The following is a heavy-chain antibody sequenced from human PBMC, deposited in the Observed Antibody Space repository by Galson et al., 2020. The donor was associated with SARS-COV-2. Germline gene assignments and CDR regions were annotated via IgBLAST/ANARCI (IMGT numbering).Heavy chain of an antibody. CDR3: ARDASWAMFGMDV. D-gene: IGHD1-26*01. CDR2: ISSNSDYI. Sequence: SSYTINWVRQAPGKGLEWVSAISSNSDYIYYEDSVKCRFTISRDNGKNSLYLQMNSLSPEDTGVYYCARDASWAMFGMDVGGQGTPVT. V-gene: IGHV3-21*01. J-gene: IGHJ6*02. CDR1: SSYT.